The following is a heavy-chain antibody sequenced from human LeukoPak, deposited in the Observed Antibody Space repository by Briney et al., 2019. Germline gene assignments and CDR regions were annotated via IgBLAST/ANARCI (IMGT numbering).Heavy chain of an antibody. CDR1: GFAFSNSP. D-gene: IGHD5-18*01. J-gene: IGHJ4*02. CDR3: ARNINELVTSRLGFDF. V-gene: IGHV3-23*01. CDR2: IRSNSGSK. Sequence: GGSLRLSCAASGFAFSNSPMSWVRQAPGKGLEWVSSIRSNSGSKYYADSVKGRFTISRDNSKNTLYLQMSSLGAEDTAIYYCARNINELVTSRLGFDFWGQGTLVTVSS.